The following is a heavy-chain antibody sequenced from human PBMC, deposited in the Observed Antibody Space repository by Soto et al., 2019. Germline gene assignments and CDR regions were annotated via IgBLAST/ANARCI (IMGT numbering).Heavy chain of an antibody. CDR1: GYTFTRYA. Sequence: GASGXVACKASGYTFTRYAMHWVGQAPGQRIEWMGWINSGNGNTKYSQKFQGRVTITRDTSASTAYMELSSLRSEYSAVYYCARCSYSSSPGIAYWGQGTLVTVSS. D-gene: IGHD6-6*01. J-gene: IGHJ4*02. V-gene: IGHV1-3*01. CDR2: INSGNGNT. CDR3: ARCSYSSSPGIAY.